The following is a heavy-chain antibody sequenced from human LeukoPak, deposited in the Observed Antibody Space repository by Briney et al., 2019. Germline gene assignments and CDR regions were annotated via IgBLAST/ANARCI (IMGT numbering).Heavy chain of an antibody. CDR2: INHSGST. D-gene: IGHD5-24*01. V-gene: IGHV4-34*01. J-gene: IGHJ5*02. CDR1: GGSFSGYY. CDR3: ARGSYPETATRGGWFDP. Sequence: PSETLSLTCAVYGGSFSGYYWSWIRQPPGKGLEWIGEINHSGSTNYNPSLKSRVTISVDTSKNQFSLKLSSVTAADTAVYYCARGSYPETATRGGWFDPWGQGTLVTVSS.